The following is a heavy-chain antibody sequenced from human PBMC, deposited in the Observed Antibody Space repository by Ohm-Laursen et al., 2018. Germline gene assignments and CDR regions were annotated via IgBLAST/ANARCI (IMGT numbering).Heavy chain of an antibody. V-gene: IGHV1-2*02. CDR2: INPNSGGT. CDR3: ARAAYYYDSSGSGY. CDR1: GYTFTGYY. Sequence: GASVKVSCKASGYTFTGYYMHWVRQAPGQGLEWMGWINPNSGGTNYAQKFQGRVTMTRDTSTSTVYMELSSLRSEDTAVYYCARAAYYYDSSGSGYWGQGTLVTVSS. J-gene: IGHJ4*02. D-gene: IGHD3-22*01.